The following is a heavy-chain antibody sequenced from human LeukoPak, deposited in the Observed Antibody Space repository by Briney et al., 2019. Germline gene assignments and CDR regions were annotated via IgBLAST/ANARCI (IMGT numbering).Heavy chain of an antibody. J-gene: IGHJ5*02. CDR2: INAGNGNT. CDR1: GYTFTSHA. V-gene: IGHV1-3*01. Sequence: GASVKVSCKASGYTFTSHAMHWVRQAPGQRLEWMGWINAGNGNTKYSQKFQGRVTITRDTSASTAYMELSSLRSEDTAVYYCARGQTLTIFGVVTGWFDPWGQGTLVTVSS. D-gene: IGHD3-3*01. CDR3: ARGQTLTIFGVVTGWFDP.